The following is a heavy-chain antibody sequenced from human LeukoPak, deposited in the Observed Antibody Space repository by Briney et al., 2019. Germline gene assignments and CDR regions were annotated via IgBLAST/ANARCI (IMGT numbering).Heavy chain of an antibody. Sequence: SETLSLTCTVSGGSIGIYCWIRQPAGKGLEWIGRIYTSGSTNYNPSLNSRVTMSAETSKNQVSLKMISVTAADTAVYFCARDQSGFGGHNNDAFDIWGQGTMVTVSS. CDR3: ARDQSGFGGHNNDAFDI. CDR2: IYTSGST. D-gene: IGHD3-16*01. CDR1: GGSIGIY. J-gene: IGHJ3*02. V-gene: IGHV4-4*07.